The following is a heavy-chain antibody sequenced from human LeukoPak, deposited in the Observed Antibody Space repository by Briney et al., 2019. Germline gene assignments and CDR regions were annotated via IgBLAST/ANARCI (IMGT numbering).Heavy chain of an antibody. V-gene: IGHV3-7*01. J-gene: IGHJ4*02. CDR1: GFTFSNYW. D-gene: IGHD3-10*01. CDR3: ARGGHRQKEF. CDR2: IKHDGSDK. Sequence: GGSLRLSCSASGFTFSNYWMTWVRQSPGKGLEWVAIIKHDGSDKYCVDSVKGRFTISRDNAKKSLYLQMSSLRAEDTAVYYCARGGHRQKEFWGQGTLVTVSS.